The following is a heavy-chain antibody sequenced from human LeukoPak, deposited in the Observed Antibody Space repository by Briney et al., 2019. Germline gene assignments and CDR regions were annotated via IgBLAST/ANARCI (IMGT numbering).Heavy chain of an antibody. V-gene: IGHV4-31*03. CDR2: IYYSGST. Sequence: SETLSLTCTVSGGSISSGGYYWSWIRQHPGKGLEWIGYIYYSGSTYYNPSLKSRVTISVDTSKNQFSLKLSSVTAADTAVYYCARAPGACSSTSCFYYYYHMDVWGKGTTVTVSS. CDR1: GGSISSGGYY. D-gene: IGHD2-2*01. CDR3: ARAPGACSSTSCFYYYYHMDV. J-gene: IGHJ6*03.